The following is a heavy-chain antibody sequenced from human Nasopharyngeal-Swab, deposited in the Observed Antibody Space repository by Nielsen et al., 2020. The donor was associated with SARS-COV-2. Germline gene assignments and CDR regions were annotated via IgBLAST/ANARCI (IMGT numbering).Heavy chain of an antibody. CDR1: GFSFSTYT. D-gene: IGHD3-22*01. CDR3: LKGDRRDY. Sequence: GGSPRLSCAASGFSFSTYTMNWVRQAPGKGLEWLSSISSDSGAKYHADSVKGRFTISRDNAKNSLYLEMNSLRAEDTAVYYCLKGDRRDYWGPGTLVSVSS. CDR2: ISSDSGAK. V-gene: IGHV3-21*01. J-gene: IGHJ4*02.